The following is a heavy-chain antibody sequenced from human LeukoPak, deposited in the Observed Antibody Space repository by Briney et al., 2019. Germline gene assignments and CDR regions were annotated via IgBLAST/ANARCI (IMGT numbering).Heavy chain of an antibody. D-gene: IGHD2-2*01. J-gene: IGHJ6*03. CDR3: ARWGCSSTSCYLPYYYYYMDV. Sequence: GASVKVSCKASGGTFSSYAISWVRQAPGQGLEWMGGIIPIFGTANYAQKFQGRVTITADESTSTAYMELSSLRSEDTAVYYCARWGCSSTSCYLPYYYYYMDVWGKGTTVTVSS. CDR1: GGTFSSYA. V-gene: IGHV1-69*01. CDR2: IIPIFGTA.